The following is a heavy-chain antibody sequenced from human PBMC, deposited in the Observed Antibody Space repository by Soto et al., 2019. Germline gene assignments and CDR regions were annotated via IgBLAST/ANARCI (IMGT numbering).Heavy chain of an antibody. D-gene: IGHD1-1*01. CDR3: GKDIRSGSIDC. CDR1: GYSITNNG. Sequence: QVRLVQSGGGVVQPGRYLTLSCAASGYSITNNGMHWVRQAPGKGLEWVALIWAHGTDQYYADSVKGRFTVSRDTSTNTVYLQMNSLRAEDTARYYCGKDIRSGSIDCWGQGTLVTVSS. J-gene: IGHJ4*02. CDR2: IWAHGTDQ. V-gene: IGHV3-33*06.